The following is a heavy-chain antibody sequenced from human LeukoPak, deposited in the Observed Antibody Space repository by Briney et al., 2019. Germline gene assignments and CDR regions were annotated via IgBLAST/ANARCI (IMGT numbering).Heavy chain of an antibody. J-gene: IGHJ4*02. CDR2: INPNSGGT. CDR3: AARERDGYNSIDY. D-gene: IGHD5-24*01. Sequence: GASVKVSCKASGYTFTGYYMHWVRQAPGQGLEWMGWINPNSGGTNYAQKFQGRVTMTRDTSISTAYRELSRLRSDDTAVYYCAARERDGYNSIDYWGQGTLVTVSS. V-gene: IGHV1-2*02. CDR1: GYTFTGYY.